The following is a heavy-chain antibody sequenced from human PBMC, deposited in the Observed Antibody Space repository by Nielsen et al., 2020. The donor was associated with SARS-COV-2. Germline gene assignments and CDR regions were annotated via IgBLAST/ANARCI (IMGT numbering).Heavy chain of an antibody. J-gene: IGHJ4*02. CDR3: AGEWGYGDYFDY. V-gene: IGHV1-2*06. Sequence: ASVKVSCKASGYTFTGYYMHWVRQAPGQGLEWMGRINPNSGGTNYAQKFQGRVTMTRDTSISTAYMELSRLKSDDTAVYYCAGEWGYGDYFDYWGQGTLVTVSS. D-gene: IGHD4-17*01. CDR2: INPNSGGT. CDR1: GYTFTGYY.